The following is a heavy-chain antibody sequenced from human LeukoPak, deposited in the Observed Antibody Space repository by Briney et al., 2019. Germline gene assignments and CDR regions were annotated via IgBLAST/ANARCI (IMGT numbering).Heavy chain of an antibody. CDR2: MNPNSGNT. Sequence: ASVKVSCKASGYTFTNYDINWVRQATGRGLEWMGWMNPNSGNTGYAQNFQGRVTMTRSTSMSTAYMELTSLRSEDTAVYYCARARADLWSGDLAYALDIWGQGTVVTVSS. J-gene: IGHJ3*02. CDR1: GYTFTNYD. V-gene: IGHV1-8*01. D-gene: IGHD3-10*01. CDR3: ARARADLWSGDLAYALDI.